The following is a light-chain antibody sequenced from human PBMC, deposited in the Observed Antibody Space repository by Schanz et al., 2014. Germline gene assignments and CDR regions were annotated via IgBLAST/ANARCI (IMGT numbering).Light chain of an antibody. CDR3: AAWDDSVKGWV. CDR2: EVS. Sequence: QSALTQPPSASGSPGQSVTISCTGTSSDVGGYNYVSWYQQHPGKAPKLMIYEVSRRPSGVPDRFSGSKSGTSASLAISGLQSEDEAEYYCAAWDDSVKGWVFGGGTKLTVL. CDR1: SSDVGGYNY. V-gene: IGLV2-8*01. J-gene: IGLJ3*02.